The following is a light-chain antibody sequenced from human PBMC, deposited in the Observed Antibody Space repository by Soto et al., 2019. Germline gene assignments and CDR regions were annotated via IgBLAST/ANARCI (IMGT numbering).Light chain of an antibody. Sequence: IVMTQSPATLSVSPGERATLSCRASHSVSSNLAWYQQKPGQAPRLLIYGASTRATGIPARFSGSGSGTDFTLTISSLQSEDFAVYYCHQYNNWPPWTFGQGTKLEIK. CDR1: HSVSSN. J-gene: IGKJ1*01. V-gene: IGKV3-15*01. CDR2: GAS. CDR3: HQYNNWPPWT.